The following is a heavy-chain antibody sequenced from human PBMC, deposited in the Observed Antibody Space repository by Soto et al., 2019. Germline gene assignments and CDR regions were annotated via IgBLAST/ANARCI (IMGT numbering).Heavy chain of an antibody. D-gene: IGHD3-3*01. CDR1: GGSISSYY. J-gene: IGHJ4*02. CDR2: IYYSGST. Sequence: SETLSLTCTVSGGSISSYYWSWIRQPPGKGLEWIGYIYYSGSTNYNPSLTSRVTISVDTSKNQFSLKLSSVTAADTAVYYCARDNRRYDFWSGYPDPYFDYWGQGTLVTVSS. V-gene: IGHV4-59*01. CDR3: ARDNRRYDFWSGYPDPYFDY.